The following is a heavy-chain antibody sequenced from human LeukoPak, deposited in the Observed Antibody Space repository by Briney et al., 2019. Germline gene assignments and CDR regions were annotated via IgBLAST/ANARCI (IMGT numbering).Heavy chain of an antibody. CDR2: IYYSGST. Sequence: SETLSLTCTVSGGSMSPYHWDWIRQPPGKGLEWTGYIYYSGSTNYNPSLKSRVTISVDTSKNQFPLKLSSVTAADTAIYYCARAVSGRFDYWGQGTLVTVSS. CDR1: GGSMSPYH. V-gene: IGHV4-59*08. J-gene: IGHJ4*02. D-gene: IGHD6-19*01. CDR3: ARAVSGRFDY.